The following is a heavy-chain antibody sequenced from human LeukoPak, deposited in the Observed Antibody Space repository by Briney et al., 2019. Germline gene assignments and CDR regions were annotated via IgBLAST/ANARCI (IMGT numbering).Heavy chain of an antibody. Sequence: HGESLKISCKGSGYTYTNYWIGWVRQIPGKGLEWMGIIFPGDSDTRYSPSFQGQVTISADKSIGTAYLQWSSLEASDTATYYCVRRQKAVAGSGFDYWGQGNLVTVSS. D-gene: IGHD6-19*01. CDR3: VRRQKAVAGSGFDY. J-gene: IGHJ4*02. V-gene: IGHV5-51*01. CDR1: GYTYTNYW. CDR2: IFPGDSDT.